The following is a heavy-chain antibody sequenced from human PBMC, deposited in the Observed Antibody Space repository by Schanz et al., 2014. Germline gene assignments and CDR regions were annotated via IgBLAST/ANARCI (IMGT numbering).Heavy chain of an antibody. CDR1: GFTFRGYA. CDR2: IKKDGSEK. J-gene: IGHJ5*02. V-gene: IGHV3-7*01. D-gene: IGHD3-10*01. Sequence: EVQLLESGGGLVQLGGSLRLSCAASGFTFRGYAMSWVRQAPGRGLEWVANIKKDGSEKYYVDSVKGRFTISRDNAKNSLFLHMNSLRAEDTAVYYCVRDILHRVYDSGSPWGQGTLVTVSS. CDR3: VRDILHRVYDSGSP.